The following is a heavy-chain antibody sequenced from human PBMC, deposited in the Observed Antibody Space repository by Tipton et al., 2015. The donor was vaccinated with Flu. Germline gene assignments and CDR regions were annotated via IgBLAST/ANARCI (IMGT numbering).Heavy chain of an antibody. D-gene: IGHD3-10*01. V-gene: IGHV1-46*01. CDR2: IRHIGATT. J-gene: IGHJ4*02. CDR1: GYTFTSYY. CDR3: ARGEKISVSWFGDFDY. Sequence: QLVQSGAEVKKPGASVKLSCKASGYTFTSYYLHWVRQAPGQGLEWMGIIRHIGATTNYAQKFRGRHTMTRDTSTSTVYMELSSLKSEDTAVYYCARGEKISVSWFGDFDYWGQGTLVTVSS.